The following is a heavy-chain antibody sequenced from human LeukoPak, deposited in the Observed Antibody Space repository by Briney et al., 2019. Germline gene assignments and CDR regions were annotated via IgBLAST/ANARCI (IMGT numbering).Heavy chain of an antibody. CDR2: ISSSGSTI. V-gene: IGHV3-48*03. CDR3: GRDRDGYNCVFDY. CDR1: GFTFSSYD. J-gene: IGHJ4*02. Sequence: GGSLRLSCAASGFTFSSYDMNWVRQAPGKGLEWVSFISSSGSTIYYADSVKGRFTISRDNAKNSLYLQMNSMRADDTAVYYCGRDRDGYNCVFDYWGQGNLVTVSS. D-gene: IGHD5-24*01.